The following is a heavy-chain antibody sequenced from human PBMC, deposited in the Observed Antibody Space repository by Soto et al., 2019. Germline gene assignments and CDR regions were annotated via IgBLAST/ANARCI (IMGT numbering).Heavy chain of an antibody. CDR1: GGSISSGGYY. Sequence: QVQLQESGPGLVKPSQTLSLTCTVSGGSISSGGYYWSWIRQHPGKGLEWIGYIYYSGSTYYNPSLKSRVTISVDTAKNQFSLKLSSVTAADTAVYYCARGSVVAATLFDYWGQGTLVTVSS. D-gene: IGHD2-15*01. CDR3: ARGSVVAATLFDY. V-gene: IGHV4-31*03. CDR2: IYYSGST. J-gene: IGHJ4*02.